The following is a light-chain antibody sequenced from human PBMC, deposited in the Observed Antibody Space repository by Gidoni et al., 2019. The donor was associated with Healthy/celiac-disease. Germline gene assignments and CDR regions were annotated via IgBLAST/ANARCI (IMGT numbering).Light chain of an antibody. J-gene: IGKJ1*01. CDR2: KVS. CDR1: QSLVYSDGNTY. V-gene: IGKV2-30*01. Sequence: DVVMTQSPLSLPVTLGQPASISCRSSQSLVYSDGNTYLNWFQQRPGQSPRRLIYKVSNRDSGVPDRVSGSGSGTDFTLKISRVEAEDVGVYYCMQGTHFCLRHLTPWTFGQGTKVEIK. CDR3: MQGTHFCLRHLTPWT.